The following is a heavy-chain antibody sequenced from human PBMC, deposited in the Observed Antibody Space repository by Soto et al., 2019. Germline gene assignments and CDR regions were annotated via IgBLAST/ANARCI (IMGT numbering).Heavy chain of an antibody. CDR2: IYSGGDT. Sequence: EVQLVESGGGLVQPGGSLRLSCTASGFAVRHNYMTWVRQAPGKGLEWVSLIYSGGDTAYADSVKGRFTISRHTSQNTLYLQMNSLGPEDTAFYYWARKTDSIPSGGDVWGKGTAVTVSS. D-gene: IGHD3-10*01. V-gene: IGHV3-53*04. CDR3: ARKTDSIPSGGDV. J-gene: IGHJ6*04. CDR1: GFAVRHNY.